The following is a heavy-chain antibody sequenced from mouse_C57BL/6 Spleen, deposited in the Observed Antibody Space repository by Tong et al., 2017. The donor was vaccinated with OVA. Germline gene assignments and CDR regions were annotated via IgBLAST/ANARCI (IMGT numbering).Heavy chain of an antibody. V-gene: IGHV5-4*01. CDR3: ARDYDVYSWFAY. CDR1: GFTFSSYA. Sequence: EVQLQESGGGLVKPGGSLKLSCAASGFTFSSYAMSWVRQTPEKRLEWVATISDGGSYTYYPDNVKGRFTISRDNAKNNLYLQMSHLKSEDTAMYYCARDYDVYSWFAYWGQVTLVTVSA. D-gene: IGHD2-3*01. CDR2: ISDGGSYT. J-gene: IGHJ3*01.